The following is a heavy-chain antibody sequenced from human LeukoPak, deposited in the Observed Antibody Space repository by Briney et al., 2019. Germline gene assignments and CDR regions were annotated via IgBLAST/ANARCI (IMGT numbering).Heavy chain of an antibody. CDR1: GYTFTSYG. CDR2: ISAYNGNT. V-gene: IGHV1-18*01. D-gene: IGHD4-17*01. CDR3: ARYGRHDYGDYDIGVDY. J-gene: IGHJ4*02. Sequence: ASVKVSCKASGYTFTSYGISWVRQAPGQGLEWMGWISAYNGNTNYAQKLQGRVTMTTDTSTSTAYMELRSLISDDTAVYYCARYGRHDYGDYDIGVDYWGQGTLVTVSS.